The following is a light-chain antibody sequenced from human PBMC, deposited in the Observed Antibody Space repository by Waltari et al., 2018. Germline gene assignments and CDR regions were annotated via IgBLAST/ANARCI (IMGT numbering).Light chain of an antibody. CDR3: QTGGFGIWV. CDR2: VNSDGSH. Sequence: QLILTQSPTPSASLDAPVKPPSTLSSGLINNPNVWHQQQPEKGPRYLMTVNSDGSHIKGDGIPDRFSGSGSGAERYLTISSLHSEDETDYYCQTGGFGIWVFGGGTKLTVL. CDR1: SGLINNP. V-gene: IGLV4-69*01. J-gene: IGLJ3*02.